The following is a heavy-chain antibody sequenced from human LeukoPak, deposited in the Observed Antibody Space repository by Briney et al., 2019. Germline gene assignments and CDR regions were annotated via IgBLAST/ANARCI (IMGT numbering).Heavy chain of an antibody. CDR1: GFTFSSYW. CDR3: ARDSYSVRGVRSFDY. V-gene: IGHV3-7*01. Sequence: GGSLRLSCAASGFTFSSYWMSWVRQAPGKGLERVANIKQDGSEKYYVDSVKGRFTISRDNAKNSLYLQMNSLRAEDTAVYYCARDSYSVRGVRSFDYWGQGTLVTVSS. J-gene: IGHJ4*02. CDR2: IKQDGSEK. D-gene: IGHD3-10*01.